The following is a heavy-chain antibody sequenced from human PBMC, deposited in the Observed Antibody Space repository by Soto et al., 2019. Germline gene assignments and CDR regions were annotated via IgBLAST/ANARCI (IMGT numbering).Heavy chain of an antibody. J-gene: IGHJ6*02. CDR1: GGSFSGYY. D-gene: IGHD6-13*01. Sequence: PSETLSLTCAVYGGSFSGYYWSWIRQPPGKGLEWIGEINHSGSTNYNPSLKSRVTISVDTSKNQFSLKLSSVTAADTAVYYCARGRGAAAGPNNYYYYYGMDVWGQGTTVTVSS. CDR2: INHSGST. V-gene: IGHV4-34*01. CDR3: ARGRGAAAGPNNYYYYYGMDV.